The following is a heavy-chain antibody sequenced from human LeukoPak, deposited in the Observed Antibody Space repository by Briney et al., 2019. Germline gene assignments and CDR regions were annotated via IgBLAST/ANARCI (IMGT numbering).Heavy chain of an antibody. CDR2: ISGSGYTT. V-gene: IGHV3-23*01. CDR3: AKSSGYGDYGYYYYYMDV. CDR1: GFALSSYA. J-gene: IGHJ6*03. D-gene: IGHD4-17*01. Sequence: GGSLRLSCAASGFALSSYAMSWVRQAPGKGLEWVSAISGSGYTTYYADSVKGRFTISRDNSENTLYLQMNSLRAEDTAVYYCAKSSGYGDYGYYYYYMDVWGKGTTVTISS.